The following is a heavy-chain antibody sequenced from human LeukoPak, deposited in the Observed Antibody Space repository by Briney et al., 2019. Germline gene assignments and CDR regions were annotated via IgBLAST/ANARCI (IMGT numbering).Heavy chain of an antibody. CDR1: GFTVSSNY. J-gene: IGHJ4*02. CDR3: AREGDDDFWSGYYPY. Sequence: PGGSLRLSCAASGFTVSSNYMSWVRQAPGKGLEWVSVIYSGGSTYYADSVKGRFTISRDNSKNTLYLQMNSLRAEDTAVYYSAREGDDDFWSGYYPYWGQGTLVTVSS. CDR2: IYSGGST. D-gene: IGHD3-3*01. V-gene: IGHV3-53*01.